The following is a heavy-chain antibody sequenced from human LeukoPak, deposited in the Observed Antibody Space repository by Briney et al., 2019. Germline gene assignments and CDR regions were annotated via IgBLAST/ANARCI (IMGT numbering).Heavy chain of an antibody. CDR2: IYPGDSDT. CDR1: GYSFTSYW. V-gene: IGHV5-51*01. Sequence: KLGESLKISCKGSGYSFTSYWIGWARQMPGKGLEWMGIIYPGDSDTRYSPSFQGQVTISADKSISTAYLQWSSLKASDTAMYYCARHKSDSYYYGSGTYYKGSRYYYYYMDVWGRGTTVTISS. D-gene: IGHD3-10*01. J-gene: IGHJ6*03. CDR3: ARHKSDSYYYGSGTYYKGSRYYYYYMDV.